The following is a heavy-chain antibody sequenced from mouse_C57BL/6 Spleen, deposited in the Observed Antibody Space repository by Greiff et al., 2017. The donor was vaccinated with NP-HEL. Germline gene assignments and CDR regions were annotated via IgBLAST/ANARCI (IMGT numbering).Heavy chain of an antibody. J-gene: IGHJ3*01. D-gene: IGHD2-4*01. Sequence: EVMLVESGEGLVKPGGSLKLSCAASGFTFSSYAMSWVRQTPEKRLEWVAYISSGGDYIYYADTVKGRFTISRDNARNTLYLQMSSLKSEDTAMYYCTRDRSDYEFAYWGQGTLVTVSA. CDR3: TRDRSDYEFAY. CDR2: ISSGGDYI. CDR1: GFTFSSYA. V-gene: IGHV5-9-1*02.